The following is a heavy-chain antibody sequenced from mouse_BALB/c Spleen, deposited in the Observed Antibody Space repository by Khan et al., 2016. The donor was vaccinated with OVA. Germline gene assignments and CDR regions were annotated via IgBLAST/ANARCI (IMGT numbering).Heavy chain of an antibody. CDR3: ERNGNYSYFDV. D-gene: IGHD2-1*01. V-gene: IGHV9-3-1*01. J-gene: IGHJ1*01. Sequence: QIQLVESGPGLKKPGETVKISCTASGYTFTNYGMNWVQQAPGKGLKWMGWINSYTGEPTYADDVKGRFAFSFETSASTVYLQISNLKNEDTATNFWERNGNYSYFDVWGEGTTVTVSS. CDR2: INSYTGEP. CDR1: GYTFTNYG.